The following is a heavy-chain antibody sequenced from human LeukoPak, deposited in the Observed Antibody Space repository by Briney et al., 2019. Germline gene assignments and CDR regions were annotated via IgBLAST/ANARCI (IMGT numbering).Heavy chain of an antibody. CDR1: GYTFTGYY. J-gene: IGHJ4*02. CDR3: ARAEYYDFWSGYFNFDY. D-gene: IGHD3-3*01. V-gene: IGHV1-2*02. CDR2: INPNSGGT. Sequence: ASVKVSCKASGYTFTGYYMHWVRQAPGQGLEWMGWINPNSGGTNYAQKFQGRVTMTRDTSISTAYMELSRLRSDDTAVYYCARAEYYDFWSGYFNFDYWGQGTLVTVSS.